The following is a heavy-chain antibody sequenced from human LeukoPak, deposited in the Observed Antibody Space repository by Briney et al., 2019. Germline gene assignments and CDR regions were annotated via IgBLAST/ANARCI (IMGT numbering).Heavy chain of an antibody. J-gene: IGHJ5*02. CDR3: ARDRLDIVVVPAAMGGNWFDP. D-gene: IGHD2-2*03. CDR1: GFTFSSYW. Sequence: PGGSLRLSCAASGFTFSSYWMHWVRHAPGKGLVWVSRINSDGSSTSYADSVKGRFTISRDNAKNTLCLEMNSLRAEDTAVYYCARDRLDIVVVPAAMGGNWFDPWGQGTLVTVSS. V-gene: IGHV3-74*01. CDR2: INSDGSST.